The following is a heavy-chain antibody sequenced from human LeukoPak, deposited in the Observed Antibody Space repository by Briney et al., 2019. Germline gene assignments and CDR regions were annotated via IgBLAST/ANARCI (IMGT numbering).Heavy chain of an antibody. D-gene: IGHD3-22*01. CDR1: GGSFSGYY. V-gene: IGHV4-34*01. J-gene: IGHJ6*02. CDR3: ARGVTYYYDSSGYYYYYGMDV. CDR2: INHSGST. Sequence: SETLSLTCAVYGGSFSGYYWSWIRQPPGKGLEWIGEINHSGSTNYNPSLKSRVTISVDTSKNQFSLKLSSVTTADTAVYYCARGVTYYYDSSGYYYYYGMDVWGQGTTVTVSS.